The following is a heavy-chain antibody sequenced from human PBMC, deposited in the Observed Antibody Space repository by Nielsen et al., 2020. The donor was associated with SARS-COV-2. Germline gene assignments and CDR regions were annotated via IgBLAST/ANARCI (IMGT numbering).Heavy chain of an antibody. CDR1: GFRFIDYY. J-gene: IGHJ6*02. V-gene: IGHV3-11*05. CDR2: VSGGSSYI. Sequence: GESLKISCVASGFRFIDYYMIWIRQAPGGGLEWVASVSGGSSYIHYADSVKGRFTDSRDNGRRSIYLEMNILRVEDTAVYYCLRDYDWTYGNVWGHGTTVTVS. D-gene: IGHD1-1*01. CDR3: LRDYDWTYGNV.